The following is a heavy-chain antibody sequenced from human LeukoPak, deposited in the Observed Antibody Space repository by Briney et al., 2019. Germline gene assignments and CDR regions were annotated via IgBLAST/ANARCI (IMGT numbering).Heavy chain of an antibody. Sequence: ASVKVSCKASGYTFTSYDINWVRQATGQGLEWLGWMNPNSGNTGYAQKFQGRATITRNTSISTAYMELSSLTSEDTAVYYCARGRDWLRWFDPWGQGTLVTVSS. J-gene: IGHJ5*02. CDR1: GYTFTSYD. CDR3: ARGRDWLRWFDP. CDR2: MNPNSGNT. D-gene: IGHD3/OR15-3a*01. V-gene: IGHV1-8*03.